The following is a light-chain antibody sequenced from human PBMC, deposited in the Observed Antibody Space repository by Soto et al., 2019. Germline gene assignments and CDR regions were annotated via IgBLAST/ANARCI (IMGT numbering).Light chain of an antibody. CDR1: QSVAKW. J-gene: IGKJ4*01. CDR3: QQYDNFPPT. Sequence: DVQMTQSPSSLSASVGDRVSITCRASQSVAKWLAWYQQKPGKAPKSLIYETSTLQSGVPSRFSGSGSGTYFTLTVNSLQPEDSATYYCQQYDNFPPTVGGGTKVDI. V-gene: IGKV1D-16*01. CDR2: ETS.